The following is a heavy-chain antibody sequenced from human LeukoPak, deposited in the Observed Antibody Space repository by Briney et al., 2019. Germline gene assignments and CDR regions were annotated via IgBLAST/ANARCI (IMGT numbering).Heavy chain of an antibody. CDR2: INPSGGST. CDR3: AKSSGYYYFDY. J-gene: IGHJ4*02. V-gene: IGHV1-46*01. CDR1: GYTFTSYY. D-gene: IGHD6-19*01. Sequence: GASVKVSCTASGYTFTSYYMHWVRQAPGQGLEWMGIINPSGGSTSYAQKFQGRVTMTRDTSTSTVYMELSSLRSEDTAVYYCAKSSGYYYFDYWGQGTLVTASS.